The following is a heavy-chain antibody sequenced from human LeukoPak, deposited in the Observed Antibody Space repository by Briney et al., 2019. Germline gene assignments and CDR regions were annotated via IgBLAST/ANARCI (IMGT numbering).Heavy chain of an antibody. V-gene: IGHV4-30-4*01. CDR1: GGSISSGDYY. CDR2: IYYSGST. Sequence: PSETLSLTCTVSGGSISSGDYYWSWISQPPGKGLEWIGYIYYSGSTYYNPSLKSRVTISVDTSKNQFSLKLSSVTAADTAVYYCASLHTVTYYFDYWGQGTLVTVSS. CDR3: ASLHTVTYYFDY. D-gene: IGHD4-17*01. J-gene: IGHJ4*02.